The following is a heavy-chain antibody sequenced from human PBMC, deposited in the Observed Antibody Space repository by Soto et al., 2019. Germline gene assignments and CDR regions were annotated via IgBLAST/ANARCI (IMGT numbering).Heavy chain of an antibody. CDR2: ISYDGSNK. D-gene: IGHD5-18*01. Sequence: GGSLRLSCAASGFTFSSYAMHWVRQAPGKGLEWVAVISYDGSNKYYADSVKGRFTISRDNSKNTLYLQMNSLRAEDTAVYYCARDYGYSYASGITLVITFSYYYGMDVWGQGTTVTVSS. CDR1: GFTFSSYA. V-gene: IGHV3-30-3*01. CDR3: ARDYGYSYASGITLVITFSYYYGMDV. J-gene: IGHJ6*02.